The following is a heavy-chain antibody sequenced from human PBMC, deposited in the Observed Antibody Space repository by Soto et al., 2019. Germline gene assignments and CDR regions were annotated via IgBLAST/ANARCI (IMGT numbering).Heavy chain of an antibody. CDR1: GGTLTSYA. CDR2: IIPISGTA. CDR3: AARPAEYSYGYFDY. J-gene: IGHJ4*02. Sequence: QVQLVQSGAEVKKPGSSVKVSCKASGGTLTSYAISWVRQAPGQGPEWMGGIIPISGTAHYAQKFQGRVTITADESTSTAHMELSSLRFDDTAVYYCAARPAEYSYGYFDYWGQGILVSVSS. V-gene: IGHV1-69*01. D-gene: IGHD5-18*01.